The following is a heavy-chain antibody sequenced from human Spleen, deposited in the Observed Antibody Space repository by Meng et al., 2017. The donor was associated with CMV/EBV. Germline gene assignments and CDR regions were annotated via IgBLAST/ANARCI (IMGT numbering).Heavy chain of an antibody. CDR2: ISSRGRTI. CDR1: GFTFSEYG. D-gene: IGHD6-6*01. J-gene: IGHJ6*02. Sequence: GGSLRLSCAASGFTFSEYGMSWIRQTPGKGLESVSYISSRGRTIYYADSVQGRFTISRDNAKNSLYLQMNSLRAEDTAVYYCARDWEYSSSSRYYYYGMDVWGQGTTVTVSS. V-gene: IGHV3-11*04. CDR3: ARDWEYSSSSRYYYYGMDV.